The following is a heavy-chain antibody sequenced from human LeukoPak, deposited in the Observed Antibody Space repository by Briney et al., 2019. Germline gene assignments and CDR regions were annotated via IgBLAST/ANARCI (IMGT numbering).Heavy chain of an antibody. D-gene: IGHD6-13*01. CDR2: INPSGGST. V-gene: IGHV1-46*01. CDR3: ARGDYRWYGLDY. CDR1: GYTFTSYY. J-gene: IGHJ4*02. Sequence: VASVTVSCKASGYTFTSYYMYWVRQAPGQGLEWMGIINPSGGSTSYAQKFQGRVTMTRDTSTSTVYMELSSLRSEDTAVYYCARGDYRWYGLDYWGQGTLVTVSS.